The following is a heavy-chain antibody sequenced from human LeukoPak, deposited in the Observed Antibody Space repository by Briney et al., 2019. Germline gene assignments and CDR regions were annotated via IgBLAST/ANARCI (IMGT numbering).Heavy chain of an antibody. CDR2: IFGSGGST. V-gene: IGHV3-23*01. Sequence: PGGSLRLSCAASGFTFSSYAMTWVRQAPGKGLEWVSAIFGSGGSTYYADSVKGRFTISRDNSKNTLYLQMNSLRAEDTAVYYCAKARGPVATHPDYRGQGTLVTVSS. D-gene: IGHD5-12*01. J-gene: IGHJ4*02. CDR1: GFTFSSYA. CDR3: AKARGPVATHPDY.